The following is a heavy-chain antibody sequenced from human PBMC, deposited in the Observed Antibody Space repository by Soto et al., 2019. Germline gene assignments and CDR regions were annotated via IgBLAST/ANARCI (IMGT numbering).Heavy chain of an antibody. D-gene: IGHD3-10*01. J-gene: IGHJ4*02. CDR2: IYYSGST. Sequence: SETLSLTCTVSGGSISSYYWSWIRQPPGKGLEWIGYIYYSGSTNYNPSLKSRVTISVDTSKNQFSLKLSSVTAADTAVYYCARHGSGGAGAVDYWGQGTLVTVSS. CDR3: ARHGSGGAGAVDY. CDR1: GGSISSYY. V-gene: IGHV4-59*08.